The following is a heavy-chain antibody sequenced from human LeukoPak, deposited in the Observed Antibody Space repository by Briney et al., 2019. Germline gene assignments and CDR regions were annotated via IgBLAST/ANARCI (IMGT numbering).Heavy chain of an antibody. V-gene: IGHV3-11*01. CDR3: ARDASSLVRGVITHAFDI. CDR2: ISSSGSTI. J-gene: IGHJ3*02. Sequence: PGGSLRLSCAASGFTFSDYYMSWIRQAPGKGLEWVSYISSSGSTIYYADSVKGRFTISRDNAKNSLYLQMNSLRAEDTAVYYCARDASSLVRGVITHAFDIWGQGTMVTVSS. D-gene: IGHD3-10*01. CDR1: GFTFSDYY.